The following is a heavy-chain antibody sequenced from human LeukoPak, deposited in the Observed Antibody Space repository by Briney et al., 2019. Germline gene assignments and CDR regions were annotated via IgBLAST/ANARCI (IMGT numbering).Heavy chain of an antibody. CDR1: GFTFSSYA. V-gene: IGHV3-23*01. CDR3: AKEIAVAGTGGFDY. D-gene: IGHD6-19*01. Sequence: GGSLRLSCAASGFTFSSYAMSWVRQAPGKGLEWVSVISGSGGSTYYADSVRGRFTISRDNSKNTLYLQMNSLRAEDTAVYYCAKEIAVAGTGGFDYWGQGTLVTVSS. CDR2: ISGSGGST. J-gene: IGHJ4*02.